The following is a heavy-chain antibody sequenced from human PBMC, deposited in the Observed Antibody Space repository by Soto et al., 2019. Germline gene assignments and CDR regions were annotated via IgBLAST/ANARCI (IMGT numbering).Heavy chain of an antibody. CDR3: ARGTSSSSWYFDYYYGMDV. V-gene: IGHV1-18*01. CDR1: GYTFTSYG. J-gene: IGHJ6*02. D-gene: IGHD6-13*01. CDR2: ISAYNGNT. Sequence: ASVTVSCKASGYTFTSYGISWVRQAPGQGLEWMGWISAYNGNTNYAQKLQGRVTMTTDTSTSTAYMELRSLRSDDTAVYYCARGTSSSSWYFDYYYGMDVWGQGTTVTVSS.